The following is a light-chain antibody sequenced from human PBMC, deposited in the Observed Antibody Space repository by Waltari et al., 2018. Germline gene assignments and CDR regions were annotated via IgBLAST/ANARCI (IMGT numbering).Light chain of an antibody. CDR1: SGSIASNY. J-gene: IGLJ2*01. V-gene: IGLV6-57*04. CDR3: QSYDSNNPVV. CDR2: EDT. Sequence: NFMLTQPHSVSESPGKTVTISCTRRSGSIASNYVQWYQQRPGTAPTTVIYEDTQRPSGVPDRFSGSIDSSTNSASLTISGLKTEDEADYYCQSYDSNNPVVFGGGTKLTVL.